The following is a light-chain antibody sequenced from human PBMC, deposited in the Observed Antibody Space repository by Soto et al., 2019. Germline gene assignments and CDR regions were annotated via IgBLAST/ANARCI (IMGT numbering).Light chain of an antibody. V-gene: IGLV2-14*02. Sequence: QSVLAQPASVSGSPGQSITISCTGASGYVGTYSLVSWYQQHPGKAPKVVIYEGHKRPSGVPDRFSGSTSVNTASLTISGLQAEDEADYYCSSYTSSSTDYVFGTGTKVTVL. CDR3: SSYTSSSTDYV. CDR2: EGH. CDR1: SGYVGTYSL. J-gene: IGLJ1*01.